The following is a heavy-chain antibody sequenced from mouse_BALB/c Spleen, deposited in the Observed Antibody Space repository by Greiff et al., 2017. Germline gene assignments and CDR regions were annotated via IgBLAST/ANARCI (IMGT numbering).Heavy chain of an antibody. CDR3: ARDGGYDAMDY. CDR2: ISNLAYSI. D-gene: IGHD2-2*01. V-gene: IGHV5-15*02. Sequence: EVKLVESGGGLVQPGGSRKLSCAASGFTFSDYGMAWVRQAPGKGPEWVAFISNLAYSIYYADTVTGRFTISRENAKNTLYLEMSSLRSEDTAMYYCARDGGYDAMDYWGQGTSVTVSS. J-gene: IGHJ4*01. CDR1: GFTFSDYG.